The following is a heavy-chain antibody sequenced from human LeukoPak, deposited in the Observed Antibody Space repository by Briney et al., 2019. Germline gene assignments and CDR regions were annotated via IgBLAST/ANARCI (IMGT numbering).Heavy chain of an antibody. Sequence: PSETLSLTCAVYGGSFSGYYWSWIRQPPGKGLEWIGEINHSGSTNYNPSLKSRVTISVDTSKNQFSLKLSSVTAADTAVYYCARGWIPRYPGFDYWGQGTLVPVSS. CDR1: GGSFSGYY. D-gene: IGHD1-1*01. J-gene: IGHJ4*02. CDR3: ARGWIPRYPGFDY. V-gene: IGHV4-34*01. CDR2: INHSGST.